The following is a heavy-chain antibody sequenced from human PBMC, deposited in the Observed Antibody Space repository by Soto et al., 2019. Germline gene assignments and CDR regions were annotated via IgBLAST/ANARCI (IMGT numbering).Heavy chain of an antibody. CDR3: ARLPGPLVSVLYIYPVDARETPSDVDV. CDR2: ISSSSSTI. V-gene: IGHV3-48*02. J-gene: IGHJ6*02. CDR1: GFTFSSYS. D-gene: IGHD2-21*02. Sequence: QPGGSLRLSCAASGFTFSSYSMNWVRQAPGKGLEWVSYISSSSSTIYYADSVKGRFTISKDNGKNTLYLQMNDLRHEDTAVYYCARLPGPLVSVLYIYPVDARETPSDVDVWGQGTSVTVSS.